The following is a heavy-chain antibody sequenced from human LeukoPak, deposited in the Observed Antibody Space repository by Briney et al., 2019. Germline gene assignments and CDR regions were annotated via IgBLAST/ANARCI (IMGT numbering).Heavy chain of an antibody. CDR3: ARAHPGYSSGWYQDDPTDFDY. D-gene: IGHD6-19*01. Sequence: ASGKVSCKASGYTFTSYYMHWVRQAPGQGLEWMGIINPSGGSTSYAQKFQGRVTMTRDTSTSTVYMELSSLRSEDTAVYYCARAHPGYSSGWYQDDPTDFDYWGQGTLVTVSS. V-gene: IGHV1-46*01. J-gene: IGHJ4*02. CDR1: GYTFTSYY. CDR2: INPSGGST.